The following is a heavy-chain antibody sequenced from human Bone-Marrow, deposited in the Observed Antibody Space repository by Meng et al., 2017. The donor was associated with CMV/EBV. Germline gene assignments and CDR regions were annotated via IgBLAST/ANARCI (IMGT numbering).Heavy chain of an antibody. CDR3: AREGYDFPNDAFDI. J-gene: IGHJ3*02. CDR2: ISGSGGST. CDR1: GFTFSSYA. V-gene: IGHV3-23*01. D-gene: IGHD3-3*01. Sequence: GESLKISCAASGFTFSSYAMSWVRQAPGKGLEWVSAISGSGGSTYYADSVKGRFTISRDNSKNTLYLQMNSLRAEDTALYHCAREGYDFPNDAFDIWGQGTMVTVSS.